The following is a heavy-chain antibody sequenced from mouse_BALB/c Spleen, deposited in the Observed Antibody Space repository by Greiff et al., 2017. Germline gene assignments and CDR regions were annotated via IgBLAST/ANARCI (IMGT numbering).Heavy chain of an antibody. CDR3: ARSKYGNYGGAMDY. CDR2: IYPGDGDT. J-gene: IGHJ4*01. CDR1: GYAFSSSW. V-gene: IGHV1-82*01. D-gene: IGHD2-10*02. Sequence: VQRVESGPELVKPGASVKISCKASGYAFSSSWMNWVKQRPGQGLEWIGRIYPGDGDTNYNGKFKGKATLTADKSSSTAYMQLSSLTSVDSAVYFCARSKYGNYGGAMDYWGQGTSVTVSS.